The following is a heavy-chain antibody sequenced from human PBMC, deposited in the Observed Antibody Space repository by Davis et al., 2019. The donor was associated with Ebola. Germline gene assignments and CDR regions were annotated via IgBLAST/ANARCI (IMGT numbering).Heavy chain of an antibody. Sequence: GESPKIPCAASGFTLSSYSMNWVRQAPGKGLEWVSSITVTSNYTYYADSVKGRFTITRDNAKNSLYLQMNSLGAEDTAVYYCARRNWFDPWGQGTLVTVSS. J-gene: IGHJ5*02. CDR3: ARRNWFDP. CDR1: GFTLSSYS. CDR2: ITVTSNYT. V-gene: IGHV3-21*01.